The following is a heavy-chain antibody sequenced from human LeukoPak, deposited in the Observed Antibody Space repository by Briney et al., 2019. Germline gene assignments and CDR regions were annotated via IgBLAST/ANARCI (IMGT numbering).Heavy chain of an antibody. CDR3: ARAPHTSPTDYYFDF. D-gene: IGHD1-14*01. V-gene: IGHV4-39*07. CDR2: IYHSGSA. J-gene: IGHJ4*02. CDR1: GGSISGFY. Sequence: SETLSLTCTVSGGSISGFYWAWIRQPPGKGPEWIGTIYHSGSAYHNPSLKSRLTISIDTSKNQFSLKLTSVTAADTALYFCARAPHTSPTDYYFDFWGPGTLVTVSS.